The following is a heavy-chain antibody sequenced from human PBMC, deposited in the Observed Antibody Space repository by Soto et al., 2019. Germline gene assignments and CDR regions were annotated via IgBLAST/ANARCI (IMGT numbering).Heavy chain of an antibody. CDR3: AREDYDDISHKPHYGLDV. Sequence: QVQLQESGPGLVKPSETLSLTCTVSGASIRNYYWSWILQPAGKALEWIGRIYVSVSTDYNPSLKSRVSMSVDTSKNQFSMKLRSMTAADTAVYYCAREDYDDISHKPHYGLDVWGQGTTVTVSS. V-gene: IGHV4-4*07. CDR2: IYVSVST. J-gene: IGHJ6*02. D-gene: IGHD3-22*01. CDR1: GASIRNYY.